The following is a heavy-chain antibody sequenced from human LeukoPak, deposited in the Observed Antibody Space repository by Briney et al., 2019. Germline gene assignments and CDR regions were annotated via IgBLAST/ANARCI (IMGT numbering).Heavy chain of an antibody. J-gene: IGHJ4*02. CDR2: ISGSGGST. CDR1: GFTFSSYA. V-gene: IGHV3-23*01. CDR3: AKDRRLPDTARDFDY. D-gene: IGHD5-18*01. Sequence: GGSLRLSCAASGFTFSSYAMSWVRQAPGKGLEWVSAISGSGGSTYCADSVKGRFTISRDNSKNTLYLQMNSLRAEDTAVYYCAKDRRLPDTARDFDYWGQGTLVTVSS.